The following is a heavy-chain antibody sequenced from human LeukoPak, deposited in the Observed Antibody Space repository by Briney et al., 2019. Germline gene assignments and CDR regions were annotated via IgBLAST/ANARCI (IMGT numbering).Heavy chain of an antibody. V-gene: IGHV3-30*04. J-gene: IGHJ4*02. CDR3: ARDQLAYSGYDTLFDY. CDR2: TSYDGSGS. CDR1: GFTFSSYA. Sequence: PGGSLRLSCAASGFTFSSYAIHWVRQTPGKGLEWVAVTSYDGSGSYFADSVKGRFTISRDNSKSTLSLQMNRLRIEDTAIYYCARDQLAYSGYDTLFDYWGPGTLVTVSS. D-gene: IGHD5-12*01.